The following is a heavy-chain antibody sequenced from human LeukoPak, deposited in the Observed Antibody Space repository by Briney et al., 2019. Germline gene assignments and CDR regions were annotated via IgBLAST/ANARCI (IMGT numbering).Heavy chain of an antibody. Sequence: ASVKVSCRASGNTFSVYYMHWVRQAPGQGLEWMGRINPTSGDTDYAQNFQGRVTMTRDTSITTAYMELSRLRSDDTALYYCARAGWTDAFDIWGQGTMVTVSS. J-gene: IGHJ3*02. V-gene: IGHV1-2*06. D-gene: IGHD3/OR15-3a*01. CDR2: INPTSGDT. CDR3: ARAGWTDAFDI. CDR1: GNTFSVYY.